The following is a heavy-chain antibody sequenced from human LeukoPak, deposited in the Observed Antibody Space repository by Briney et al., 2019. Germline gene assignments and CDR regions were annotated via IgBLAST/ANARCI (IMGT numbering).Heavy chain of an antibody. Sequence: SETLSLTCTVSGGSISSSTYYWGWIRQPPGKGLEWIGSIYYGGSTYYNSSLKSRVTISVDISKNQFSLKVSSVTAADTAVYYCARLQYCSSTSCYYPFDPWGRGTLVTVSS. CDR1: GGSISSSTYY. V-gene: IGHV4-39*07. J-gene: IGHJ5*02. CDR2: IYYGGST. D-gene: IGHD2-2*01. CDR3: ARLQYCSSTSCYYPFDP.